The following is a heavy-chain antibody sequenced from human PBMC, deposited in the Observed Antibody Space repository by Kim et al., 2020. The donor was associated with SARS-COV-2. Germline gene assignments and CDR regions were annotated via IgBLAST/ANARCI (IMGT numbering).Heavy chain of an antibody. Sequence: GGSLRLSCAASGFTFSSFAMTWVRQAPGKGLEWVSILSDSGGDTFYADSVKGRFTISRDNSKNTLYLQMNSLRAEDTAVYYCAKKGIPKRGQCYFDLWGRGTLVTVSS. J-gene: IGHJ2*01. CDR1: GFTFSSFA. CDR2: LSDSGGDT. CDR3: AKKGIPKRGQCYFDL. D-gene: IGHD6-13*01. V-gene: IGHV3-23*01.